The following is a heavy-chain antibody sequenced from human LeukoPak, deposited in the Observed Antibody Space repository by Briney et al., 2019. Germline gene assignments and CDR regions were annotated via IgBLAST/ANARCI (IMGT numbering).Heavy chain of an antibody. V-gene: IGHV3-48*03. Sequence: PGGSLRLSCAASGFTFSLYNMNWVRQAPGRGLEWVSQISASETSIKYADSVRGRFTISRDNVKNSAYLQMNSLRAEDTAIYYCVRDNLENQWLERSYWGQGTLVTVSS. CDR2: ISASETSI. J-gene: IGHJ4*02. CDR3: VRDNLENQWLERSY. CDR1: GFTFSLYN. D-gene: IGHD6-19*01.